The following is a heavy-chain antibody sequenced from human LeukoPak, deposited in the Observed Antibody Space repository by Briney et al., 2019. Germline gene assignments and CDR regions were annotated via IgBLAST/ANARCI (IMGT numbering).Heavy chain of an antibody. J-gene: IGHJ6*03. CDR2: IYYSGST. V-gene: IGHV4-59*01. D-gene: IGHD6-13*01. CDR1: GGSISSYY. CDR3: ARDGPIAAAGTAYYYYYMDV. Sequence: SETLSLTCTVSGGSISSYYWSWIRQPPGKGLEWIGYIYYSGSTNYNPSLKSRVTISVDTSKNQFSLKLSSVTAADTAVYYCARDGPIAAAGTAYYYYYMDVWGKGTTVTVSS.